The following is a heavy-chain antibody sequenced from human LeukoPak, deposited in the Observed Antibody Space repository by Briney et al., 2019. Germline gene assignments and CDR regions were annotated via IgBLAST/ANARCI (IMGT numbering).Heavy chain of an antibody. D-gene: IGHD3-9*01. V-gene: IGHV3-30*02. Sequence: GGSLRLSCAASGFTFSSYGTHWVRQAPGKGLEWVAFIRYDGSNKYYADPVKGRFTISRDNSKNTLYLQMNSLRAEDTAVYYCAKDRYYDILTGYIDYWGQGTLVTVSS. CDR1: GFTFSSYG. CDR3: AKDRYYDILTGYIDY. J-gene: IGHJ4*02. CDR2: IRYDGSNK.